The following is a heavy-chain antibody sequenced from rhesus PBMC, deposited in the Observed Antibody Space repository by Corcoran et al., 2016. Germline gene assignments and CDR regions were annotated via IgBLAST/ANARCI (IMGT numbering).Heavy chain of an antibody. CDR3: AAANGN. J-gene: IGHJ4*01. D-gene: IGHD1-1*01. CDR1: GFTFSTYW. V-gene: IGHV3S42*01. Sequence: EVQLVESGGGLAKLGGSLRLSGVASGFTFSTYWMNGVRQTPEKGLELISAINTGGGTTYYADSVKGRFTISRDNSQNTLSLQMNSLRPEDTAVYYCAAANGNWGQGVLVTVSS. CDR2: INTGGGTT.